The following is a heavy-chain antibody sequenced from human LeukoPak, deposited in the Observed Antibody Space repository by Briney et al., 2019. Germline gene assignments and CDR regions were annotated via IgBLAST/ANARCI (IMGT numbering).Heavy chain of an antibody. J-gene: IGHJ6*02. CDR2: IIPILGIA. V-gene: IGHV1-69*04. CDR3: ARDPTMVRGVIGDV. CDR1: GGTFSSYT. Sequence: ASVKVSCKASGGTFSSYTISWVRQAPGQGLGWMGRIIPILGIANYAQKFQGRVTITADKSTSTAYMELSSLRSEDTAVYYCARDPTMVRGVIGDVWGQGTTVTVSS. D-gene: IGHD3-10*01.